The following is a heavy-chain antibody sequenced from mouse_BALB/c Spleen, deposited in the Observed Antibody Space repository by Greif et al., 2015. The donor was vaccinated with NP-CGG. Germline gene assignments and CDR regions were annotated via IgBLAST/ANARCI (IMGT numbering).Heavy chain of an antibody. Sequence: VQLQQSGAELVKPGASVKLSCTASGFNIKDTYMHWVKQRPEQGLEWIGRIDPANGNTKYDPKFQGKATITADTSSNTAYLQLSSLTSEDTAVYYCARSNYGNYWYFDVWGAGTTVTVSS. CDR3: ARSNYGNYWYFDV. CDR1: GFNIKDTY. J-gene: IGHJ1*01. V-gene: IGHV14-3*02. D-gene: IGHD2-1*01. CDR2: IDPANGNT.